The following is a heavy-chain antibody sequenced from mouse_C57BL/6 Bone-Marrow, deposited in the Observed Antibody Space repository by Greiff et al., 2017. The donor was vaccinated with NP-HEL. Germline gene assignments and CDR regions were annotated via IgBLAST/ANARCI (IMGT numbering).Heavy chain of an antibody. J-gene: IGHJ4*01. D-gene: IGHD2-3*01. Sequence: QVQLKESGAELVKPGASVKVSCKASGYTFTSYWMHWVKQRPGQGLEWIGRIHPSDSDTNYNQKFKGKATLTVDKSSSTAYMQLSSLTSEDSAVYYCASYDGYYHYYAMDYWGQGTSVTVSS. CDR1: GYTFTSYW. CDR2: IHPSDSDT. V-gene: IGHV1-74*01. CDR3: ASYDGYYHYYAMDY.